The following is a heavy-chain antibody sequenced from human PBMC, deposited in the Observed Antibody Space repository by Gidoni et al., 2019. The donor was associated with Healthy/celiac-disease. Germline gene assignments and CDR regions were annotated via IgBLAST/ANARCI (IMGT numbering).Heavy chain of an antibody. CDR2: IYYSGST. Sequence: QLQLQESGPGLVKPSETLSLTCTVSGGSISSSSYYWGWIRQPPGKGLEWIGSIYYSGSTYYNPSLKSRVTISVDTSKNQFSLKLSSVTAADTAVYYCARGEVLRFLEWLAFDIWGQGTMVTVSS. CDR3: ARGEVLRFLEWLAFDI. J-gene: IGHJ3*02. D-gene: IGHD3-3*01. V-gene: IGHV4-39*01. CDR1: GGSISSSSYY.